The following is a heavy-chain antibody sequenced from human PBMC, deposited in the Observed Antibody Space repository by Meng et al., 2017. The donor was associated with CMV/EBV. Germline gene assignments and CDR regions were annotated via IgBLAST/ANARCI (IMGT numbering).Heavy chain of an antibody. CDR1: GFSLRTSGVG. J-gene: IGHJ4*02. CDR3: ARIAAAGRFDY. CDR2: IYWDDDK. D-gene: IGHD6-13*01. V-gene: IGHV2-5*02. Sequence: QITLRVSVPTLVKPTQTLTLTCTFSGFSLRTSGVGVGWIRQPPGKALEWLALIYWDDDKRYSPSLKSRLTITKDTSKNQVVLTMTNMDPVDTATYYCARIAAAGRFDYWGQGTLVTVSS.